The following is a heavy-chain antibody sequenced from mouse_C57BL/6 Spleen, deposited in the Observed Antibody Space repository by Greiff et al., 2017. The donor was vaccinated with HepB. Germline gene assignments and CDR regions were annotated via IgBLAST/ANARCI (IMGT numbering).Heavy chain of an antibody. Sequence: VQLQQSGGGLVKPGGSLKLSCAASGFTFSDYGMHWVRQAPEKGLEWVAYISSGSSTIYYADTVKGRFTISRDNAKNTLFLQMTSLRSEDTAMYYCAREGAYYGNYTWFAYWGQGTLVTVSA. D-gene: IGHD2-10*01. V-gene: IGHV5-17*01. CDR2: ISSGSSTI. CDR3: AREGAYYGNYTWFAY. CDR1: GFTFSDYG. J-gene: IGHJ3*01.